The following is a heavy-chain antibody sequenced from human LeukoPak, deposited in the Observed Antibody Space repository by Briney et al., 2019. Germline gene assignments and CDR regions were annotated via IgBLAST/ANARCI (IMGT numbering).Heavy chain of an antibody. V-gene: IGHV3-20*04. D-gene: IGHD3-9*01. CDR2: INWNADST. CDR1: GFKFSDYG. CDR3: ARAILSDPKYYGMDV. Sequence: LGGSLILSCAASGFKFSDYGMSWVRQAPGKGLEWVSGINWNADSTGYADSVKGRFTISKDNAKNSLFLQMNSLRAEDTAMYYCARAILSDPKYYGMDVWGQGTTVTVSS. J-gene: IGHJ6*02.